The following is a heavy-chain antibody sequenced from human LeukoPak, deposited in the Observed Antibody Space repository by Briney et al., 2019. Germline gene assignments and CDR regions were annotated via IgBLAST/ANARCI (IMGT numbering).Heavy chain of an antibody. Sequence: ASVKVSCKASGGTFSSYATSWVRQAPGQGLEWMGRIIPILGIANYAQKFQGRVTIIADKSTSTAYMELSSLRSEDTAVYYCVRVQRDSSGLSVFDYWGQGTLVTVSS. D-gene: IGHD3-22*01. CDR1: GGTFSSYA. CDR2: IIPILGIA. V-gene: IGHV1-69*04. CDR3: VRVQRDSSGLSVFDY. J-gene: IGHJ4*02.